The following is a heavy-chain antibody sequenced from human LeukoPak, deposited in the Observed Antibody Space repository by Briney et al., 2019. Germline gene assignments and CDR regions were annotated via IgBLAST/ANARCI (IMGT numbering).Heavy chain of an antibody. D-gene: IGHD2-15*01. V-gene: IGHV4-39*07. CDR2: IYYSGST. CDR1: GGSISSSSYY. CDR3: AREIVVVVAATQKSWFDP. J-gene: IGHJ5*02. Sequence: PSETPSLTCTVSGGSISSSSYYWGWIRQPPGKGLEWIGSIYYSGSTYYNPSLKSRVTISVDTSKNQFSLKLSSVTAADTAVYYCAREIVVVVAATQKSWFDPWGQGTLVTVSS.